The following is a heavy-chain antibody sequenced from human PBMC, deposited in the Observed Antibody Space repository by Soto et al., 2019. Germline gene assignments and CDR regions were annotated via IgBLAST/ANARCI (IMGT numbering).Heavy chain of an antibody. CDR3: ARDLISNYHYYGMDV. CDR1: ADTFSSSA. J-gene: IGHJ6*02. V-gene: IGHV1-69*01. CDR2: IIPFFHAA. Sequence: QVQLVQSGAEVKKPGASVKVSCKASADTFSSSAFSWVLQAPGQGLEWMGGIIPFFHAANYAQRFQGRVTITADESTSTVYMALSSLRSEDTALYYCARDLISNYHYYGMDVWGQGTTVTVSS.